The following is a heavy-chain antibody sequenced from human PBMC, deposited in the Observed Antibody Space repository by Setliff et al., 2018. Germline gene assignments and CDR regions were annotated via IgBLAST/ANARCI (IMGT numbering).Heavy chain of an antibody. Sequence: PSETLSLTCNVSGGSISSYSWSWIRQAPGKGLEWIGHIHSGGGTYYDPSLKSRLTISKDTSKNQFSLNLSSVTATDTAVYYCVRRRTGPGGVFDYWGQGTLVTVSS. CDR3: VRRRTGPGGVFDY. V-gene: IGHV4-59*04. CDR1: GGSISSYS. D-gene: IGHD3-3*01. CDR2: IHSGGGT. J-gene: IGHJ4*02.